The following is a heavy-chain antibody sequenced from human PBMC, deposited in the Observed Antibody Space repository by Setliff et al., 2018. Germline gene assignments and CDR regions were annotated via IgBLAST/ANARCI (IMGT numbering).Heavy chain of an antibody. V-gene: IGHV4-4*07. CDR1: GGSISSYY. J-gene: IGHJ6*03. CDR2: IYIGGSA. CDR3: AREQWLGPPGYYYMDV. D-gene: IGHD6-19*01. Sequence: SETLSLTCTVYGGSISSYYWSWIRQPAGKGLEWIGHIYIGGSANYNPSLKSRVTMSIDTSKNQFSLKLNSVTAADMAVYYCAREQWLGPPGYYYMDVWAKGTTVTVSS.